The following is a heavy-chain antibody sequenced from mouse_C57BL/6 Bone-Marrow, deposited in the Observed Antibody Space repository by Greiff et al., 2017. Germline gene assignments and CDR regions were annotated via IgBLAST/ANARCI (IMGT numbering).Heavy chain of an antibody. Sequence: EVKLMESGGGLVQSGRSLRLSCATSGFTFSDFYMEWVRQAPGKGLEWIAASRNKANDYTTEYSASVKGRFIVSRDTSKSILYLQMNALRAEDTAMYYWARRGDYYGSSCAMDYWGQGTSVTVSS. CDR1: GFTFSDFY. D-gene: IGHD1-1*01. CDR3: ARRGDYYGSSCAMDY. V-gene: IGHV7-1*01. CDR2: SRNKANDYTT. J-gene: IGHJ4*01.